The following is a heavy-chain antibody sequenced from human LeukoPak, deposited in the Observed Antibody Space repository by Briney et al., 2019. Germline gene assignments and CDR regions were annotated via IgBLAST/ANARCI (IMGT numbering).Heavy chain of an antibody. J-gene: IGHJ6*04. CDR1: GFTFSNYS. Sequence: GGSLRLSCAASGFTFSNYSMNWVRQAPGRGLEWVSSISSSSIYIYYADSMKGRFTISRGNAKNSLYLQMNSLGAEDTAIYYCARGVNGYDSYYYYGLDVWGRGTTVTVSS. D-gene: IGHD5-12*01. V-gene: IGHV3-21*01. CDR2: ISSSSIYI. CDR3: ARGVNGYDSYYYYGLDV.